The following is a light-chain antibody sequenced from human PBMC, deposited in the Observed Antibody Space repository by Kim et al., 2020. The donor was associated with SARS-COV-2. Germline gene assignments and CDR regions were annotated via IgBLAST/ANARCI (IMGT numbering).Light chain of an antibody. Sequence: AAVGNRVTITCRASQSISSYLNWYQQKPGKAPKLLIYAASSLQSGVPSRFSSSGSGTDFTLTISSLQPEDFATYYCQQSYSTPGYTFGQGTKLEI. CDR3: QQSYSTPGYT. V-gene: IGKV1-39*01. CDR2: AAS. J-gene: IGKJ2*01. CDR1: QSISSY.